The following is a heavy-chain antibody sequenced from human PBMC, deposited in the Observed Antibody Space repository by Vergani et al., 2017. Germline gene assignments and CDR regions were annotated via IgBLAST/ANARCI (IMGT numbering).Heavy chain of an antibody. D-gene: IGHD2-15*01. J-gene: IGHJ3*02. V-gene: IGHV1-3*01. CDR2: INAGNGNT. CDR1: GYTFTSYA. CDR3: ARDRGVVVVVAASDAFDS. Sequence: QVQLVQSGAEVKKPGASVKVSCKASGYTFTSYAMHWVRQAPGQRLEWMGWINAGNGNTKYSQKFQGRVTITRDTSASTAYMELSSLRSEDTAVYYCARDRGVVVVVAASDAFDSWGQGTMVTVSS.